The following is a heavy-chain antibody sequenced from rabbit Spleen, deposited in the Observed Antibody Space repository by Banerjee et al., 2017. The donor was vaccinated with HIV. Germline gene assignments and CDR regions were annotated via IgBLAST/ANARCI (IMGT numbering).Heavy chain of an antibody. Sequence: QEQLVESGGGLVKPEGSLKLSCTASGFSFSNKAVMCWVRQAPGKGLEWIACIYSGSSGDTYYASWAKGRITISKTSSTTVTLQMTSLTAADTATYFCARDLVAVIGWNFNLWGQGTLVTVS. CDR2: IYSGSSGDT. CDR1: GFSFSNKAV. J-gene: IGHJ4*01. D-gene: IGHD1-1*01. CDR3: ARDLVAVIGWNFNL. V-gene: IGHV1S45*01.